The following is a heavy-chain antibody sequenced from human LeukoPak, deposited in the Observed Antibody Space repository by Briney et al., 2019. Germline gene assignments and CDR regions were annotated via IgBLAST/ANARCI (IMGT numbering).Heavy chain of an antibody. CDR2: ISYDGSNK. CDR1: GSTFSSYA. CDR3: ARESQPRLIWFVGGEHYYFDY. Sequence: GGSLRLSCAASGSTFSSYAMHWVRQAPGKGLEWVAVISYDGSNKYYADSVKGRFTISRDNSKNTLYLQMNSLRAEDTAVYYCARESQPRLIWFVGGEHYYFDYWGQGTLVTVSS. J-gene: IGHJ4*02. D-gene: IGHD3-10*01. V-gene: IGHV3-30-3*01.